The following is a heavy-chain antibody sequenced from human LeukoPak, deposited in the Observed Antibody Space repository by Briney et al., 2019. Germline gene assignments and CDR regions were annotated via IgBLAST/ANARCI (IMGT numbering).Heavy chain of an antibody. CDR3: ARALAAAADY. CDR2: ISSSSSYI. V-gene: IGHV3-21*01. CDR1: GFTFSICS. D-gene: IGHD6-13*01. Sequence: GGSLRLFCAPSGFTFSICSMKWARLAPGEWLEWVSSISSSSSYIYYADSVKGRFTISRDNAKNSLYLQMNSLRAEDTAVYYCARALAAAADYWGQGTLVTVSS. J-gene: IGHJ4*02.